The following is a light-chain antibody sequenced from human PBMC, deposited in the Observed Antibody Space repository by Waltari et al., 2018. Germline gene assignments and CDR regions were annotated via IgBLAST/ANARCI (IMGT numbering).Light chain of an antibody. J-gene: IGLJ3*02. CDR2: EVT. Sequence: QSALTQPASVSGSPGQSITISCTGTSSDIGYYNLVSWYQHLPGKAPKVMIYEVTTRPSGCSHRFSGSKSGNTASPTISGVQAEDEGHYYCCSYAGSGTWVFGGGTKLTVL. V-gene: IGLV2-23*02. CDR1: SSDIGYYNL. CDR3: CSYAGSGTWV.